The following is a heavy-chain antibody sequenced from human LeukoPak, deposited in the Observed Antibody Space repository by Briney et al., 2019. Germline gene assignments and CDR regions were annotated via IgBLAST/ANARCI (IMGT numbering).Heavy chain of an antibody. V-gene: IGHV3-30*03. J-gene: IGHJ3*02. CDR2: ISYDGSNK. CDR3: ALLPGGSLAFDI. CDR1: GFTFSIYG. D-gene: IGHD3-16*01. Sequence: GGSLRLSCAASGFTFSIYGMHWVRQAPGKGLEWVAVISYDGSNKYYADSVKGRFTISRDNSKNTLYLQMNSLRAEDTAVYYCALLPGGSLAFDIWGQGTMVTVSS.